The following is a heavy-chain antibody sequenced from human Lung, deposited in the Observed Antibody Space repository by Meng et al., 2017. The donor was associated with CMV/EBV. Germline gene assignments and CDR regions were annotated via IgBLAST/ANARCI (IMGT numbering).Heavy chain of an antibody. J-gene: IGHJ4*02. CDR3: GREALSIAVASTDH. CDR1: GGSTSRSGFY. D-gene: IGHD6-19*01. V-gene: IGHV4-39*07. CDR2: IHYRGST. Sequence: YLRELGLGLVRPSETLSLACTVSGGSTSRSGFYWGWIRQPPGKGLEWIGSIHYRGSTSYNPSLKGRVTISVDTSKNQFSLKVNSVTAADTAVYYCGREALSIAVASTDHWGQGTLVTVSS.